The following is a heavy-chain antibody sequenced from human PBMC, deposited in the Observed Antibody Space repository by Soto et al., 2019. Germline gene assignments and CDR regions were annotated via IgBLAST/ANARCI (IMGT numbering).Heavy chain of an antibody. V-gene: IGHV1-18*04. Sequence: QVQLVQSGPEVKKPGASVKVSCTPSGYTFTNHGVNWVRQAPGQGLEWMGWISADSGDTKYAQKFQGRVTMTTDTSTRTAYMELRSLRFDDSAVYYCARGGRYSSSSDLTYWGQGTLVTVSS. D-gene: IGHD6-6*01. CDR3: ARGGRYSSSSDLTY. CDR2: ISADSGDT. CDR1: GYTFTNHG. J-gene: IGHJ4*02.